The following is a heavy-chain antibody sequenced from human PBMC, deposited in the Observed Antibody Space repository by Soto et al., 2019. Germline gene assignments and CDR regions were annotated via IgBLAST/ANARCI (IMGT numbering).Heavy chain of an antibody. V-gene: IGHV4-4*02. D-gene: IGHD1-26*01. CDR2: IFQRGNT. Sequence: QVQLQESGPGLVKPSGTLSLTCAVSGGSIRSNNWWSWVRQPPGKGLEWIGEIFQRGNTNYNPSLKTRVTISVDKSKNQFSLKLISVTAADTAVYYCARVYSGSYSGYWAQGTLVTVSS. CDR1: GGSIRSNNW. CDR3: ARVYSGSYSGY. J-gene: IGHJ4*02.